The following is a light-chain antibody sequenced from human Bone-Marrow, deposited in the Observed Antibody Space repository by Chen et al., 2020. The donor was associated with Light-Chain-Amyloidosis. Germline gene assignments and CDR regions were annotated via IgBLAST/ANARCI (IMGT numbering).Light chain of an antibody. CDR2: EFS. CDR1: SSDVGRYNY. V-gene: IGLV2-11*01. Sequence: QSALTQPRSVSGSPGQSVTISCTGTSSDVGRYNYVSGYQQHPGKAPKLMIYEFSKRPSGVPDRFSGSKSGNTASLTISGLQAEDEADYYCCSYAGSYTYWVFGGGTKLTVL. CDR3: CSYAGSYTYWV. J-gene: IGLJ3*02.